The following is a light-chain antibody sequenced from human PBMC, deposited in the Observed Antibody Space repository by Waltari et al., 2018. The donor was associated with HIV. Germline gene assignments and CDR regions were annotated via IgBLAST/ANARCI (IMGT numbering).Light chain of an antibody. J-gene: IGKJ2*01. Sequence: DIVMTQSPDSLAVSLGERATMNCKSSQSIFSRSNNRKYLAWYQQKPGQPPKLLIYWASSRDSGVPDRFIGRGSGTDFSLTISSLQAEDVAVYFCHQYYTTPYTFGQGTKLEIK. CDR1: QSIFSRSNNRKY. V-gene: IGKV4-1*01. CDR2: WAS. CDR3: HQYYTTPYT.